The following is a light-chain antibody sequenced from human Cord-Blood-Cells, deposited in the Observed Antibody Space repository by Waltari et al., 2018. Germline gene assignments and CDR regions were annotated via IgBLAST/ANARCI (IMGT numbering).Light chain of an antibody. Sequence: QSALTQPRSVSGSPGQSVTISCTDTSSDVGGYNYDSWYQQHPGKAPKLMIYDVSKRPSGVPDRFSGSKSGNTASLTISGLQAEDEADYYCCSYAGSYTWVFGGGTKLTVL. CDR1: SSDVGGYNY. V-gene: IGLV2-11*01. CDR3: CSYAGSYTWV. CDR2: DVS. J-gene: IGLJ3*02.